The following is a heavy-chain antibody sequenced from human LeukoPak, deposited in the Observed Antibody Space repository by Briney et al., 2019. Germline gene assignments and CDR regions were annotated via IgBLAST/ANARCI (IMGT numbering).Heavy chain of an antibody. Sequence: SETLSLTCTVSGGSISSYYWSWIRHPPGKGLERIGYIYYSGSTNYNPSLKSRVTMSVDTSKNQFSLKLSSVTAADTAVYYCVREGGSYYPHYYFHYWGQGTLVTVSS. CDR3: VREGGSYYPHYYFHY. CDR1: GGSISSYY. V-gene: IGHV4-59*01. CDR2: IYYSGST. D-gene: IGHD1-26*01. J-gene: IGHJ4*02.